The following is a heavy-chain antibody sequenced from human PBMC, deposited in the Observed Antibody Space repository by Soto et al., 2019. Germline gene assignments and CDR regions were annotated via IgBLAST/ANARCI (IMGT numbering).Heavy chain of an antibody. CDR2: VYYTGST. D-gene: IGHD2-21*02. Sequence: SETLSLSCTVSGASIKSTDYYWSWIRQAPGKGLEWIGYVYYTGSTYYNPSLMSRLTISVDTSKNQFSLKLTSVTAAETAVYYCVRTAREGAVAPHWFDRWGQGTQVTVSS. CDR1: GASIKSTDYY. CDR3: VRTAREGAVAPHWFDR. J-gene: IGHJ5*02. V-gene: IGHV4-30-4*01.